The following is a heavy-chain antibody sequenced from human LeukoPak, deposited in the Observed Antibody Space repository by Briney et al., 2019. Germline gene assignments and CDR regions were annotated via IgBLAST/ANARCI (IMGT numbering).Heavy chain of an antibody. CDR1: AFTLSSNA. CDR3: AIRKQQVVPPRAYPYYYGMDV. J-gene: IGHJ6*02. Sequence: PGGSLRLSCAASAFTLSSNAMNWVRQPPGTGLGWVSGISGSGGSTSYADSVKGRFTISRDKSKNTLYLLMISLRAEDTAVYYCAIRKQQVVPPRAYPYYYGMDVWGQGTAVTVSS. V-gene: IGHV3-23*01. D-gene: IGHD6-13*01. CDR2: ISGSGGST.